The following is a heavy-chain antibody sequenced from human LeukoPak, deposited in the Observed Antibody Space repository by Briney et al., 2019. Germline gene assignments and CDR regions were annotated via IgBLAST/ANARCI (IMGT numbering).Heavy chain of an antibody. CDR1: GCTVSSYA. CDR3: AKAGVGGDYYYYYGMDV. V-gene: IGHV3-23*01. J-gene: IGHJ6*02. CDR2: ISGSGGST. D-gene: IGHD4-17*01. Sequence: GGSLRLSCAASGCTVSSYAMSWVRQPPAKGLEWVSAISGSGGSTYYADSVKGRFTISRDNSTNTLYLQMNSLRAEDTAVYYCAKAGVGGDYYYYYGMDVWGQGTTVTVSS.